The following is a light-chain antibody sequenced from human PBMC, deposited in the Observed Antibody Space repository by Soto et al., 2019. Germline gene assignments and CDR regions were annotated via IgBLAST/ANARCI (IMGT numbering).Light chain of an antibody. CDR1: SSDVGGYNY. Sequence: QSALTQPPSASGSPGQSVTISCTGTSSDVGGYNYVSWYQQHPGKAPKLMIYEVSKRPSGVPDRSSGSKSGNTASLTVSGLQAEDEADYYCSSYAGSSYVFGTGTKVTVL. CDR2: EVS. CDR3: SSYAGSSYV. V-gene: IGLV2-8*01. J-gene: IGLJ1*01.